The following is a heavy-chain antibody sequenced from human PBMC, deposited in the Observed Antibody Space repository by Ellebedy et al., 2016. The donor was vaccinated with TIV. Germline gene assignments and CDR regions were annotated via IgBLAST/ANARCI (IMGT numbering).Heavy chain of an antibody. V-gene: IGHV1-46*01. Sequence: ASVKVSCKASGYTFTDYWIHWMRQAPGQGLEWMGIINPSGGSTSYAQKFQGRVTMTRDTSTRTVYMELSSLRSEDTAVYYCARDLSVVAGTGWFDPWGQGTLVTVSS. CDR1: GYTFTDYW. D-gene: IGHD6-19*01. CDR3: ARDLSVVAGTGWFDP. J-gene: IGHJ5*02. CDR2: INPSGGST.